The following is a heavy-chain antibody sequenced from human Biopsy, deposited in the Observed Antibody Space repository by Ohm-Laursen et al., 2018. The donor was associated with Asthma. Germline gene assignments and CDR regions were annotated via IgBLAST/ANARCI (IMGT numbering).Heavy chain of an antibody. CDR1: GYTFTSYA. V-gene: IGHV1-3*01. CDR2: INAGNGHT. CDR3: ARTYYDFLTGQVNDAFDI. D-gene: IGHD3-9*01. J-gene: IGHJ3*02. Sequence: GVSVKVSCKASGYTFTSYAMHWVRQAPGQRLEWMGWINAGNGHTKYSQKFQGRVTITRDTSASTAYMELSSLRSEDTAVYYCARTYYDFLTGQVNDAFDIWGQGTMVTVSS.